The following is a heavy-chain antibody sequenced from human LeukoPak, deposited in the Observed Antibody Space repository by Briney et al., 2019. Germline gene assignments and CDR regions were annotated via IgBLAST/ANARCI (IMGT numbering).Heavy chain of an antibody. V-gene: IGHV3-23*01. CDR3: AKDRPPHSLRYFDWLLDY. D-gene: IGHD3-9*01. CDR2: ISGSGGST. J-gene: IGHJ4*02. CDR1: GFTFSSYA. Sequence: GGSLRLSCAASGFTFSSYAMSWVRQAPGKGLEWVSAISGSGGSTYYADSVKGRFAISRDNSKNTLYLQMNSLRAEDTAVYYCAKDRPPHSLRYFDWLLDYWGQRTLVTVSS.